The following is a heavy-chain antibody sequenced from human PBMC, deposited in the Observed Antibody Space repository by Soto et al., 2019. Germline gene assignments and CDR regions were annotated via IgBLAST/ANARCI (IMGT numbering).Heavy chain of an antibody. V-gene: IGHV3-11*05. Sequence: QVQLVESGGGLVQPGGSLRLSCVASGSSFRDYYMSWIRQSPGKGLEWLSYITSSSSYTHYADSVKGRFTISRDNAKNSLYLQINSLRAKDTATYYCTGGQDNLAVNFDYWGQGTPVTVSS. CDR3: TGGQDNLAVNFDY. D-gene: IGHD1-1*01. CDR1: GSSFRDYY. CDR2: ITSSSSYT. J-gene: IGHJ4*02.